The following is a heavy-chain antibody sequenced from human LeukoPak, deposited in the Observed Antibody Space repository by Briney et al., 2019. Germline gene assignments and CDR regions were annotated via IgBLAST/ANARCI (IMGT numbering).Heavy chain of an antibody. CDR1: GFTLSSYA. CDR3: AKSPYRFDALDI. J-gene: IGHJ3*02. CDR2: ISVSGNT. V-gene: IGHV3-23*01. D-gene: IGHD3-16*02. Sequence: GGSLRLSCAASGFTLSSYAMSWVRQGPGKGLEWVSAISVSGNTYYADSMKGRFTISRDNSKNTLYLQMSSLRAEDTAVYYCAKSPYRFDALDIWGQGTMVTVSS.